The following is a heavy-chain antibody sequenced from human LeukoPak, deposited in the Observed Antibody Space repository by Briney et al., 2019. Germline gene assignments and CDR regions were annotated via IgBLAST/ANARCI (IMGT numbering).Heavy chain of an antibody. V-gene: IGHV3-7*01. Sequence: GGSLRLSCAASGFTVSSNEMSWVRQAPGKGLEWVANILQDGSEKYYVDSVKGRFTISRDNAKNSLYLQMNSLRAEDTAVYYCARDPGSDAFDFWGQGTMVTVSS. D-gene: IGHD7-27*01. CDR3: ARDPGSDAFDF. J-gene: IGHJ3*01. CDR1: GFTVSSNE. CDR2: ILQDGSEK.